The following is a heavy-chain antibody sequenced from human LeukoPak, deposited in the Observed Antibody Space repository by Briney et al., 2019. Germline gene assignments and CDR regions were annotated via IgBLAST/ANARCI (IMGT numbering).Heavy chain of an antibody. D-gene: IGHD5-24*01. J-gene: IGHJ4*02. Sequence: ASVKVSCKASGYTFTSYAMHWVRQAPGQRLEWMGWINAGNGGTNYAQKFQGWVTMTRDTSISTAYMELSRLRSDDTAVYYCARMDGYNDLDYWGQGTLVTVSS. V-gene: IGHV1-2*04. CDR2: INAGNGGT. CDR3: ARMDGYNDLDY. CDR1: GYTFTSYA.